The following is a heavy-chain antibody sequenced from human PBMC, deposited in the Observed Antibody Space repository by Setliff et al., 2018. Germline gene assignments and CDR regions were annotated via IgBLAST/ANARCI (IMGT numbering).Heavy chain of an antibody. V-gene: IGHV4-59*11. CDR2: VYYNGNT. CDR3: ARDRTAYNYGMDV. Sequence: SETLSLTCTLSGSSLTQRYWSWVRQPPGKGLEWIGYVYYNGNTNYSPSLKSRVTISADTSKNQVSLKLTSATAADTAVYYCARDRTAYNYGMDVWGQGTTVTVSS. J-gene: IGHJ6*02. CDR1: GSSLTQRY. D-gene: IGHD5-18*01.